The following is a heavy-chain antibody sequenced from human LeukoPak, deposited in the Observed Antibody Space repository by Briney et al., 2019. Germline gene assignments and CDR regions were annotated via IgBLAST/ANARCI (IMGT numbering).Heavy chain of an antibody. D-gene: IGHD3-10*01. CDR3: ARATYYYGSGSLDYGMDV. CDR1: GYTFTSYD. Sequence: VASVKVSCKASGYTFTSYDINWVRQATGQGLEWMGGMNPNSGNTGYAQKFQGRVTMTRNTSISTAYMELSSLRSEDTAVYYCARATYYYGSGSLDYGMDVWGQGTTVTVSS. J-gene: IGHJ6*02. V-gene: IGHV1-8*01. CDR2: MNPNSGNT.